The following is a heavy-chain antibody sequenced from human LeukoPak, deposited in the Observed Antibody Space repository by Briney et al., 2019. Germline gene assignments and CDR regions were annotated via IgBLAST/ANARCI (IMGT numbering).Heavy chain of an antibody. CDR2: INSDGSST. J-gene: IGHJ4*02. Sequence: PGGSLRLSCAASGFTFSSYWMHWVRQAPGKGLVWVSRINSDGSSTSYADSVKGRFTISRDNAKNTLYLQMNSLRAEDTAVYYCARGGYSSTRNPRYFDYWGQGTLVTVSS. D-gene: IGHD5-18*01. CDR3: ARGGYSSTRNPRYFDY. CDR1: GFTFSSYW. V-gene: IGHV3-74*01.